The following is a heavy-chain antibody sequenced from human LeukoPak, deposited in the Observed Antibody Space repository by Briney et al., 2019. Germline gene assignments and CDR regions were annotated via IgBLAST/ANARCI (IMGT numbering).Heavy chain of an antibody. V-gene: IGHV4-39*01. CDR2: IYYSGNT. CDR1: GDSISTSNSY. CDR3: ASGGYSSGSYNWFDP. Sequence: SETLSLTCTVSGDSISTSNSYWGWIRQPPGKGLEWIGSIYYSGNTYYNASLKSRVTISVDTSKNQFSLKLTSVTAADTAVYYCASGGYSSGSYNWFDPWGQGTLVTVSS. J-gene: IGHJ5*02. D-gene: IGHD6-19*01.